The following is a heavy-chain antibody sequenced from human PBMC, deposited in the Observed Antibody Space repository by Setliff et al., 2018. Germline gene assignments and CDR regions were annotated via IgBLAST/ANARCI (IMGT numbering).Heavy chain of an antibody. J-gene: IGHJ4*02. V-gene: IGHV3-7*03. CDR2: IKQDGSEK. CDR1: GFTFSSYC. CDR3: ARTTGYRLEGDFDY. Sequence: GGSLRLSCAASGFTFSSYCMTWVRQAPGKGMEWVANIKQDGSEKYYADSVKGRFTISRDNSKNTLYLQMNSLRAEDTAIYYCARTTGYRLEGDFDYWGQGTLVTVSS. D-gene: IGHD3-16*01.